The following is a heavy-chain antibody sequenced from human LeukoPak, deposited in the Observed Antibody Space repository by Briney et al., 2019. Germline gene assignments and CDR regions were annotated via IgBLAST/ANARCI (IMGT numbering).Heavy chain of an antibody. Sequence: PGGSLRLSCAASGFSFRSYGIHWVRQAPGKGLEWVAVIWYDGGKKYYADSVKGRFTISRDNSKNTLYLQMDSLRAEDTAVYYCARENTMVRGVTLYYFDYWGQGTLVTVSS. V-gene: IGHV3-33*01. CDR3: ARENTMVRGVTLYYFDY. CDR2: IWYDGGKK. J-gene: IGHJ4*02. CDR1: GFSFRSYG. D-gene: IGHD3-10*01.